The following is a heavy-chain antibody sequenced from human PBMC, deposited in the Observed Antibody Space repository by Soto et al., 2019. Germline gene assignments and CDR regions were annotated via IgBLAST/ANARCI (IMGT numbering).Heavy chain of an antibody. CDR3: ASGGSSLNFDS. J-gene: IGHJ4*02. CDR2: INSDGSST. CDR1: GFTFRSYW. Sequence: PGGSLRLSCAASGFTFRSYWMQWVRQAPGKGLVWVSWINSDGSSTSYVDSVKGRFTISRDNAKNTLYLQMNSLRAEDTAVYYCASGGSSLNFDSWGQGTLVTVSS. V-gene: IGHV3-74*01. D-gene: IGHD6-6*01.